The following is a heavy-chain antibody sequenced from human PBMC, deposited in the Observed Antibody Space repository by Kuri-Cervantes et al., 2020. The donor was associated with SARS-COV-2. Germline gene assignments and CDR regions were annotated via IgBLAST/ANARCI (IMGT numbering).Heavy chain of an antibody. D-gene: IGHD2-2*01. V-gene: IGHV4-4*07. Sequence: SETLSLTCTVSGGSISSYYWSWIRQPAGKGLEWIGRIYTSGSTNYNPSLKSRVTMSVDTSKNQFSLKLSSVTAADTAVYYCARLEGDIVVVPAAPYFDYWGQGTLVTVSS. CDR1: GGSISSYY. CDR3: ARLEGDIVVVPAAPYFDY. CDR2: IYTSGST. J-gene: IGHJ4*02.